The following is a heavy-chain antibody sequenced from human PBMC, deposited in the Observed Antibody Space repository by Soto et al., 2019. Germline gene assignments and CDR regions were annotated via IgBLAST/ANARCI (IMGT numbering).Heavy chain of an antibody. CDR2: NIPIFGTA. Sequence: KVSCKASGGTFSSYAISWVRQAPGQGLEWMGGNIPIFGTANYAQKFQGRVTITADKSTSTAYMELSSLRSEDTAVYYCAQSYYDFWSGKKYYYYGMDVWGQGTTVTVSS. CDR1: GGTFSSYA. D-gene: IGHD3-3*01. J-gene: IGHJ6*02. V-gene: IGHV1-69*06. CDR3: AQSYYDFWSGKKYYYYGMDV.